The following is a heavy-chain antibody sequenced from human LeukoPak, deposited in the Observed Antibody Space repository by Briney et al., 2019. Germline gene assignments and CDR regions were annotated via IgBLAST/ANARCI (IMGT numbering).Heavy chain of an antibody. J-gene: IGHJ4*02. CDR3: ARDQVKLQLWLFDY. V-gene: IGHV3-30*03. D-gene: IGHD5-18*01. Sequence: GGSLRLSCAASGFPFSTYGMHWVRQAPGKGLEWVAVISYDETYTYYADSVKGRFTISRDNSKNTLYLQMNSLRAEDTAVHYCARDQVKLQLWLFDYWGQGTLVTVSS. CDR2: ISYDETYT. CDR1: GFPFSTYG.